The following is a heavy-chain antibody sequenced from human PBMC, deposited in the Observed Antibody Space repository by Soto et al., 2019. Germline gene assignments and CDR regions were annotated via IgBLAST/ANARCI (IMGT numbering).Heavy chain of an antibody. CDR3: ARDLTAARTYYYYCMDV. CDR1: GGTFSSYA. D-gene: IGHD6-6*01. V-gene: IGHV1-69*05. J-gene: IGHJ6*04. Sequence: QVQLVQSGAEVKKPGSSVKVSCKASGGTFSSYAISWVRQAPGQGLEWMGGIIPIFGTANYAQKFQGRVTITSDESTSTAYMELGSLISEDTAVYYCARDLTAARTYYYYCMDVWGKGTTVTVSS. CDR2: IIPIFGTA.